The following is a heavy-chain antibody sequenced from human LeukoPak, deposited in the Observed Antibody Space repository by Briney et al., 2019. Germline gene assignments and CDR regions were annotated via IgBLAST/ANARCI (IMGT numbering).Heavy chain of an antibody. CDR2: IGVTGDT. CDR1: GFTFSKDD. D-gene: IGHD2-15*01. CDR3: ARAGCSGGSCYRSYYYYYMDV. Sequence: GGSLRLSCAASGFTFSKDDFHWVRQAPGKGLEWVAAIGVTGDTYYADSVKGRFTISRDNSKNTLYLQMNSLRAEDTAVYYCARAGCSGGSCYRSYYYYYMDVWGKGTTVTVSS. V-gene: IGHV3-13*01. J-gene: IGHJ6*03.